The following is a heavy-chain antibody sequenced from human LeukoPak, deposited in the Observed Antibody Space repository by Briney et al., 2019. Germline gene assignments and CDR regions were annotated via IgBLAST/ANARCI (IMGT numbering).Heavy chain of an antibody. Sequence: PGVSLRLSCAASGFTFRNAWMSWVRQAPGKGLGWVGRIKSKNNGGTTDYAAPVTGRFTISRDDSRNTLYLQMNSLKTEDTGVYYCTTGSTSDYGSGSYTTIDYWGQGTLVTVSS. V-gene: IGHV3-15*01. CDR3: TTGSTSDYGSGSYTTIDY. CDR1: GFTFRNAW. CDR2: IKSKNNGGTT. D-gene: IGHD3-10*01. J-gene: IGHJ4*02.